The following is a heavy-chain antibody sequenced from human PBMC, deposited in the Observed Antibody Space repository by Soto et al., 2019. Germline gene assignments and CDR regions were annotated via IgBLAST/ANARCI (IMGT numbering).Heavy chain of an antibody. V-gene: IGHV1-18*01. CDR3: ARGHSPPVHRGVLLYP. D-gene: IGHD3-10*01. Sequence: ASVKVSCKASGYTFTSYGISWVRQAPGQGLEWMGWISAYNGNTNYAQKHQGRVTMTTDTSTSTAYMELRSLRSDDTALYYCARGHSPPVHRGVLLYPWGQGTLVTVSS. J-gene: IGHJ5*02. CDR2: ISAYNGNT. CDR1: GYTFTSYG.